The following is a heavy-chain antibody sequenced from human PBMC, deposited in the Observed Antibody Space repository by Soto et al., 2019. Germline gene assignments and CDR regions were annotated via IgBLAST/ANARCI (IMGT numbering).Heavy chain of an antibody. Sequence: EVQLLESGGGLVQPGGSLRLSCAASGFTFRNYAMSWVRQAPGKGLEWVSTFSGSTGSTYYADSVKGRFTISRDNFKNTLYLQMNSLRAEDTAVYYCVTASPTVPGLKPYYYGMDVWGQGTTVTVSS. CDR3: VTASPTVPGLKPYYYGMDV. V-gene: IGHV3-23*01. CDR1: GFTFRNYA. D-gene: IGHD2-2*01. CDR2: FSGSTGST. J-gene: IGHJ6*02.